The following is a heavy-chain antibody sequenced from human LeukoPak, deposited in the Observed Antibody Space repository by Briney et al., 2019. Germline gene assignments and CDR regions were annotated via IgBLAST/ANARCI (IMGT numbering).Heavy chain of an antibody. CDR1: GFTFSSYG. D-gene: IGHD2-2*01. V-gene: IGHV3-30*02. CDR3: AKLFGEGIVVVPAATTHDY. Sequence: GGSLRHSCAASGFTFSSYGMHWVRQAPGKGLESVAFIRYDGSNKYYADSVKGRFTISRDNSKNTLYLQMNSLRAEDTAVYYCAKLFGEGIVVVPAATTHDYWGQGTLVTVSS. CDR2: IRYDGSNK. J-gene: IGHJ4*02.